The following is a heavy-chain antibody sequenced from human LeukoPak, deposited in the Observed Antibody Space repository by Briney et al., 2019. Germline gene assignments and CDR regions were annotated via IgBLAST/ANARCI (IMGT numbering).Heavy chain of an antibody. CDR3: ARAPRNYDSSGYYPY. D-gene: IGHD3-22*01. V-gene: IGHV3-7*03. CDR2: IKQDGSEK. Sequence: GGSLRLSCAASGFTFSTYWMTWVRQAPGKGLEWVANIKQDGSEKYYVDSMKGRFTISRDNAKNSLYLQMNSLRAEDTAVYYCARAPRNYDSSGYYPYWGQGTLVTVSS. J-gene: IGHJ4*02. CDR1: GFTFSTYW.